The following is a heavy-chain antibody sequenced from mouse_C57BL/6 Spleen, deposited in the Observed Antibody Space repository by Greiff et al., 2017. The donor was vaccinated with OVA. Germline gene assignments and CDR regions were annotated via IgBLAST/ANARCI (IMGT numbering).Heavy chain of an antibody. D-gene: IGHD4-1*01. CDR3: ARKIGTGDGDV. J-gene: IGHJ1*03. CDR2: IWSGGST. CDR1: GFSLTSYG. Sequence: VQLQQSGPGLVQPSQSLSITCTVSGFSLTSYGVHWVRQSPGKGLEWLGVIWSGGSTDYNAAFISRLSLSKDKSKSQVFLKMNSLQADDTAIDYCARKIGTGDGDVWGTGTTVTVSS. V-gene: IGHV2-2*01.